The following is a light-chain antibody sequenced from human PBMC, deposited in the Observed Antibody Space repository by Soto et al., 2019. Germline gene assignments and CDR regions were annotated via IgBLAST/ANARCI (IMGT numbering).Light chain of an antibody. CDR1: QSVRSSY. CDR2: AAS. Sequence: EIVLTQSPGTLSLFPGERATLSCRASQSVRSSYLAWYQVRPGQAPRLLIHAASRRATGIADRFSGSESGTDFTLTISRLEPEDFAVYYCQQYGDSPETFGQGTKVEIK. J-gene: IGKJ2*01. CDR3: QQYGDSPET. V-gene: IGKV3-20*01.